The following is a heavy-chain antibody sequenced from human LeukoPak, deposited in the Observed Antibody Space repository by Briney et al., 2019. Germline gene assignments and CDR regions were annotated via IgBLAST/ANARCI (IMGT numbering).Heavy chain of an antibody. D-gene: IGHD2-15*01. V-gene: IGHV3-23*01. CDR3: AKLRSAVVEAATNN. CDR1: GFTFSSYA. Sequence: GGSLRLSCAASGFTFSSYAMSWARQAPGKGLEWVSVISGSGDKTYYADSVKGRFTISRDNSKNTLYLQMNSLRAEDTAVYYCAKLRSAVVEAATNNWGQGTLVTVSS. CDR2: ISGSGDKT. J-gene: IGHJ4*02.